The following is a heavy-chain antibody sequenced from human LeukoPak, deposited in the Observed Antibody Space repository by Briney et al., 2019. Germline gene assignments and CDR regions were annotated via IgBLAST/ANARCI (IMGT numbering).Heavy chain of an antibody. CDR1: GYSFTSYW. J-gene: IGHJ3*02. CDR2: IYPGDSDT. V-gene: IGHV5-51*01. Sequence: PGESLQISCKGSGYSFTSYWIGWVRQMPGKGLEWMGIIYPGDSDTRYSPSFQGQVTISADKSISTAYLQWSSLKASDTAMYYCARHSSPRYCSSTSCPGAFDIWGQGTMVTVS. D-gene: IGHD2-2*01. CDR3: ARHSSPRYCSSTSCPGAFDI.